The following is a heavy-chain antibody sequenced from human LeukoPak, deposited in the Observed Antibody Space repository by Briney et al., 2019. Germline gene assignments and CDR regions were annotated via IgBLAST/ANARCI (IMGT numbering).Heavy chain of an antibody. V-gene: IGHV1-2*02. CDR1: GYTFTSYG. J-gene: IGHJ4*02. CDR3: ARVLVVSANWVFDY. Sequence: ASVKVSCKASGYTFTSYGISWVRQAPGQGLEWMGWMNPHSGGTNYAQKFQGRVTMTRDTSIDIVYLELSRLRSDDTAVYYCARVLVVSANWVFDYWGQGTLVTVSS. CDR2: MNPHSGGT. D-gene: IGHD2-21*01.